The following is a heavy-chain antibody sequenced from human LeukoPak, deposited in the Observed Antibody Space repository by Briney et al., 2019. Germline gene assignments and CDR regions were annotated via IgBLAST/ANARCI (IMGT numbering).Heavy chain of an antibody. J-gene: IGHJ4*02. D-gene: IGHD3-3*01. V-gene: IGHV1-18*01. Sequence: ASVKVSCMASGYTFTSYGISWVRQAPGQGLEWMGWISAYNGNTNYAQKLQGRVTMTTDTSTSTAYMELRSLRSDDTAVYYCARGGTSYTIFGVVIILDYWGQGTLVTVSS. CDR2: ISAYNGNT. CDR1: GYTFTSYG. CDR3: ARGGTSYTIFGVVIILDY.